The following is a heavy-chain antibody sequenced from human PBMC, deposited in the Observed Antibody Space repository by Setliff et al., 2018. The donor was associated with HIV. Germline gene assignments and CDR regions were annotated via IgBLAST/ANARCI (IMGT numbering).Heavy chain of an antibody. J-gene: IGHJ1*01. CDR1: GGSISSSSYY. V-gene: IGHV4-39*01. D-gene: IGHD6-19*01. CDR3: ARHRGARSGLYAVAQYVKY. Sequence: SETLSLTCTVSGGSISSSSYYWAWIRQPPGKGLEWIGSMYYSGSTYYNPSFKSRVTISADTSKNQVSLKLKSVTAADTAVYYCARHRGARSGLYAVAQYVKYWGQGTRVTVS. CDR2: MYYSGST.